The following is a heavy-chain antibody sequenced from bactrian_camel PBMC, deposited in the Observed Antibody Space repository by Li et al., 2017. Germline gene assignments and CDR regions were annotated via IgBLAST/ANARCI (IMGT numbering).Heavy chain of an antibody. V-gene: IGHV3S55*01. CDR3: ARGLVWDCGTGIPANYFKY. D-gene: IGHD2*01. J-gene: IGHJ4*01. Sequence: VQLVESGGGSVKAGGSLRLSCQASGFSFDDSDMAWYRQAPGDVCVLVSTINRQQKTYYANSVKGRFTISKDDAKKMVYLQMNSLKTEDTAVYYCARGLVWDCGTGIPANYFKYWGQGTQVTVS. CDR1: GFSFDDSD. CDR2: INRQQKT.